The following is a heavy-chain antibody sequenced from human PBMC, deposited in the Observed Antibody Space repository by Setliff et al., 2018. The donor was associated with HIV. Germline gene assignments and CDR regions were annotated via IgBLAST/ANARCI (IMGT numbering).Heavy chain of an antibody. Sequence: ASVKVSCKASGYTFTNYGISWVRQAPGQRLEWMGWINAGNGNTKYSRKFQGRVTITRDTSASTAYMELSSLRSEDTAVYYCARVPYSSGYWGQGTLVTVSS. CDR2: INAGNGNT. D-gene: IGHD6-19*01. CDR1: GYTFTNYG. CDR3: ARVPYSSGY. V-gene: IGHV1-3*01. J-gene: IGHJ4*02.